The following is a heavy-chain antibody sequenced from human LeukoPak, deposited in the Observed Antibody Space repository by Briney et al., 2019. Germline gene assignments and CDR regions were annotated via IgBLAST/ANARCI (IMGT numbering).Heavy chain of an antibody. CDR1: GSTFSSYA. V-gene: IGHV3-23*01. J-gene: IGHJ2*01. Sequence: PGGSLRLSCAASGSTFSSYAMSWVRQAPGKGLEWVSAISGSGGSTYYADSVKGRFTISRDNSKNTLYLQMNSLRAEDTAVYYCAKPITMIVVAGHFDLWGRGTLVTVSS. CDR3: AKPITMIVVAGHFDL. CDR2: ISGSGGST. D-gene: IGHD3-22*01.